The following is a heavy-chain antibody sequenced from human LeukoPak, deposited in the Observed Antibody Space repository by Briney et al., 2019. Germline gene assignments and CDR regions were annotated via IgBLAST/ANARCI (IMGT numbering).Heavy chain of an antibody. J-gene: IGHJ1*01. CDR3: AKTPYCSSTSCSQYFQH. V-gene: IGHV3-30-3*02. CDR1: GFTFSSYA. CDR2: ISYDGSNK. Sequence: GRSLRLSCAASGFTFSSYAMHWVRQAPGKGLEWVAVISYDGSNKYYADSVKGRFTISRDNSKNTLYLQMNSLRAEDTAVYYCAKTPYCSSTSCSQYFQHWGQGTLVTVSS. D-gene: IGHD2-2*01.